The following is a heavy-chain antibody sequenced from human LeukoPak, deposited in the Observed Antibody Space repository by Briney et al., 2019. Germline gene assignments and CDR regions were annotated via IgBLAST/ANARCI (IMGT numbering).Heavy chain of an antibody. D-gene: IGHD6-19*01. CDR1: GFTFSGYA. J-gene: IGHJ4*02. V-gene: IGHV3-64D*09. CDR2: ISSNGGST. Sequence: GGSLRLSCSASGFTFSGYAMHWVRQAPGKGLEYVSAISSNGGSTHLADSVKGRFTISRDNSRNTLYLQMSSLRAEDTAVYYCVKDHGYSSGWYVRGFDYWGQGTLVTVSS. CDR3: VKDHGYSSGWYVRGFDY.